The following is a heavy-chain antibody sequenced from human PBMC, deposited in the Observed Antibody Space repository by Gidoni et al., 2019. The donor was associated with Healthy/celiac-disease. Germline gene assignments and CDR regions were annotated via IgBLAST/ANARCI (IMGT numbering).Heavy chain of an antibody. Sequence: QVQLQESGPGLVKPSETLSLTCTVAGGSISSYYWSWIRQPPGKGLKLIGYIYYRGSTNYNPSLKSRVTISVDTSKNQFSLKLGSVTAADTAVYYCARQIVVPAAISWFDPWGQGTLVTVSS. V-gene: IGHV4-59*08. CDR1: GGSISSYY. D-gene: IGHD2-2*01. J-gene: IGHJ5*02. CDR2: IYYRGST. CDR3: ARQIVVPAAISWFDP.